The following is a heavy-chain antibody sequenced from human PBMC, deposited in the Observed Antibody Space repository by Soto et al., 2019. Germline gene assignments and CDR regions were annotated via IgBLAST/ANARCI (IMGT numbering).Heavy chain of an antibody. D-gene: IGHD2-15*01. V-gene: IGHV1-69*08. CDR1: GGTFSSYT. CDR2: IIPILGIA. Sequence: QVQLVQSGAEVKKPGSSVKVSCKASGGTFSSYTISWVRQAPGQGLGWMGRIIPILGIANYAQKFPGRVTITADKSTSTAYMELSSLRSEDTAVYYCARDRVVAATPYYYYGMDVWGQGTTVTVSS. CDR3: ARDRVVAATPYYYYGMDV. J-gene: IGHJ6*02.